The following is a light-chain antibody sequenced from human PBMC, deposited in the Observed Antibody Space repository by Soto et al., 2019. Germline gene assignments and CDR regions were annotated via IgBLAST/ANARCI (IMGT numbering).Light chain of an antibody. CDR2: DAS. J-gene: IGKJ5*01. CDR1: QSISSSY. Sequence: EIVLTQSPGTLSLSPGERATLSCRASQSISSSYLAWYQQKPGQAPRLLIYDASSRATGIPDRFSGSGSGTDFTLTISRLEPDDFAVYYCQQRSKWPDTVDQGTRRESK. V-gene: IGKV3D-20*02. CDR3: QQRSKWPDT.